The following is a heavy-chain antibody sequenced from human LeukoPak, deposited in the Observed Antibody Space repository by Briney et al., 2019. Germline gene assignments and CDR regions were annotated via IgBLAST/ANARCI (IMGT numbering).Heavy chain of an antibody. D-gene: IGHD2-15*01. J-gene: IGHJ6*03. V-gene: IGHV4-4*02. Sequence: SETLSLTCAVSGGSISSSNWWSWVRQPPGKGLEWIGEIYHSGSTNYNPSLKSRVTISVDKSKNQFSLKLSSVTAADTAVYYCARLYCSGGSCYPGRGYMDVWGKGTRSPSP. CDR2: IYHSGST. CDR3: ARLYCSGGSCYPGRGYMDV. CDR1: GGSISSSNW.